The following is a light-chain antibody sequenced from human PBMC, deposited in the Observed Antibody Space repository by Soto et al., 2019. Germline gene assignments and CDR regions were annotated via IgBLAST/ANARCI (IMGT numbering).Light chain of an antibody. CDR3: ILGTHWREFT. CDR1: QSLVYSDENTY. V-gene: IGKV2D-30*01. CDR2: KDS. Sequence: DIVMTQSPLSLPVTLGQPASISCRSSQSLVYSDENTYLNWFQQRPGQSPRRLIYKDSNWDSWVPDRISGSGSSTHFTLTISGVHAEHVCVSYCILGTHWREFTFGPGAKGDTK. J-gene: IGKJ3*01.